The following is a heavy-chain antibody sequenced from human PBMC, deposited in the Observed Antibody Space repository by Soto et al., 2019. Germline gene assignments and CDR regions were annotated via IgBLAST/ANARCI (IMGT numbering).Heavy chain of an antibody. V-gene: IGHV3-23*01. CDR3: ARDLTFSGYDFDWYFDL. D-gene: IGHD5-12*01. CDR1: GFKLRSYA. CDR2: ISGRGHMT. Sequence: RSLRLSCATSGFKLRSYAMNWVRQAPGQGLDWVAGISGRGHMTFYSDSVKGRFTISRDNSNSMVYLQMNSLRPEDTARYYCARDLTFSGYDFDWYFDLWGRGTLVTVSS. J-gene: IGHJ2*01.